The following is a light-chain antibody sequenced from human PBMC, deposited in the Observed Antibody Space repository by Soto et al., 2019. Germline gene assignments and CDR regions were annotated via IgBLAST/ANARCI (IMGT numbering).Light chain of an antibody. Sequence: DVQMTQSPSSLSASVGDRVTFTCRASQDISHYLAWYQQRPGKLPKLLIYYAANLQLGVPSRFSGSGAATDFTLPISSLQPEDVGTYYCQQYTKDTPGTFGQGTKVDIK. V-gene: IGKV1-27*01. CDR2: YAA. J-gene: IGKJ1*01. CDR1: QDISHY. CDR3: QQYTKDTPGT.